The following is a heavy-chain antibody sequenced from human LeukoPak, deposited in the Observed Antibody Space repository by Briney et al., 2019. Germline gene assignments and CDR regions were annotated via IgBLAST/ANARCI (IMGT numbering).Heavy chain of an antibody. CDR2: IIPTLNLA. V-gene: IGHV1-69*04. CDR1: GGTFSSYA. Sequence: SVKVSCKASGGTFSSYAITWVRQAPGQGLEWMGKIIPTLNLAHYAQRFQGRVTITADKSTNTAYLELRSLRFEDTAVYYCARAYNSGYYGTYYYGMDVWGQGTTVTVSS. J-gene: IGHJ6*02. CDR3: ARAYNSGYYGTYYYGMDV. D-gene: IGHD6-19*01.